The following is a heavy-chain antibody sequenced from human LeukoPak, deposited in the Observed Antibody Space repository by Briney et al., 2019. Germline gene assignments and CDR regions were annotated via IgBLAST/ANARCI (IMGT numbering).Heavy chain of an antibody. D-gene: IGHD6-6*01. J-gene: IGHJ5*02. Sequence: ASVKVSCKASGYTFTGYYMHWVRQAPGQGLEWMGWINPNSGGTNYAQKFQGRVTMTRDTSISTAYMELSRLRSDDTAVYYCARDSARIAARPRSNWFDPWGQGTLVTVSS. CDR1: GYTFTGYY. V-gene: IGHV1-2*02. CDR2: INPNSGGT. CDR3: ARDSARIAARPRSNWFDP.